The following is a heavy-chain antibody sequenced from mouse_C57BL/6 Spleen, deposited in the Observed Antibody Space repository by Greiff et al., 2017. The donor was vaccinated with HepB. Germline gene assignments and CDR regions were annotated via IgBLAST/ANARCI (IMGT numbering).Heavy chain of an antibody. V-gene: IGHV1-81*01. J-gene: IGHJ2*01. CDR3: ARLDDYADGFDY. CDR1: GYTFTSYG. D-gene: IGHD2-4*01. CDR2: IYPRSGNT. Sequence: VHLQQSGAELARPGASVKLSCKASGYTFTSYGISWVKQRTGQGLEWIGEIYPRSGNTYYNEKFKGKATLTADKSSSTAYMELRSLTSEDSAVYFCARLDDYADGFDYWGQGTTLTVSS.